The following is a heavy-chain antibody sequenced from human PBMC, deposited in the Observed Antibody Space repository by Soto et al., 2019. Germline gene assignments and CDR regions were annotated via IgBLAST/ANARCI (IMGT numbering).Heavy chain of an antibody. CDR2: IYYSGST. CDR1: VCSISRGDYY. Sequence: SETLSLTCAFSVCSISRGDYYWSWIRQPPGKGLEWIGYIYYSGSTYYNPSLQSRVTISVDGSKNQFSLKLTSVTAADTAVYYCARGDGYGNYVWFDPWGQGTLVTVS. D-gene: IGHD4-17*01. CDR3: ARGDGYGNYVWFDP. J-gene: IGHJ5*02. V-gene: IGHV4-30-4*01.